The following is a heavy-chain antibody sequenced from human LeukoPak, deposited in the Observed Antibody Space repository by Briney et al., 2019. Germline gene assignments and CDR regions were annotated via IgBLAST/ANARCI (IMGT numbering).Heavy chain of an antibody. CDR3: ARDGRNSYDYPGAFHI. CDR2: IYYSGGT. CDR1: GGSISVSSYH. D-gene: IGHD5-18*01. Sequence: SETLSLTCTVSGGSISVSSYHWGWIRQPPGKGLEWIGSIYYSGGTYYNPSLKSRVTISVDTSKNQFSLKLSSVIAADTAVYFCARDGRNSYDYPGAFHIWGQGTRVTVSS. J-gene: IGHJ3*02. V-gene: IGHV4-39*07.